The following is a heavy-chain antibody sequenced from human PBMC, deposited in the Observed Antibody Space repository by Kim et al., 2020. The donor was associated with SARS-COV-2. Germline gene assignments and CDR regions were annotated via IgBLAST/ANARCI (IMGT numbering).Heavy chain of an antibody. CDR1: GGSISSSNW. CDR2: IYHSGST. Sequence: SETLSLTCAVSGGSISSSNWWSWVRQPPGKGLEWIWEIYHSGSTNYNPSLKSRVTISVDKSKNQFYLKLSSVTAADTAVYYCARYSGYQAFDIWGQGTMVTVSS. J-gene: IGHJ3*02. V-gene: IGHV4-4*02. CDR3: ARYSGYQAFDI. D-gene: IGHD5-12*01.